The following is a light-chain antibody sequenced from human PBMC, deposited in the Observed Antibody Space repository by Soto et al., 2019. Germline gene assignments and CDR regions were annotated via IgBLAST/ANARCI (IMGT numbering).Light chain of an antibody. V-gene: IGKV3-15*01. CDR1: QSVSSN. CDR3: QQYNNWPPDRT. J-gene: IGKJ1*01. CDR2: GAS. Sequence: EIVMTQSPATLSVSPGERATLSCRASQSVSSNLAWYQQKPGQAPRLLIYGASTRATGIPARFSGSGSGTDFTLTISSLQSEDFASYFCQQYNNWPPDRTFGQGTKVEIK.